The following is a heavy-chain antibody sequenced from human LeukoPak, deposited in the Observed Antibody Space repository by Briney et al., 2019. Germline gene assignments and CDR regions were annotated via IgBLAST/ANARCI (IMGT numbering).Heavy chain of an antibody. J-gene: IGHJ4*02. CDR3: ARDHRYCSSTSCYIGFDY. CDR1: GGSNRSGSYD. CDR2: LCTRGLT. V-gene: IGHV4-61*02. Sequence: KLFLTCTVSGGSNRSGSYDWSWIRQPAGKGLVGHGCLCTRGLTTYNPALKSRGPISVDTSKNQFSLKLSSVTAADTAVYYWARDHRYCSSTSCYIGFDYWGQGTLVTVSS. D-gene: IGHD2-2*02.